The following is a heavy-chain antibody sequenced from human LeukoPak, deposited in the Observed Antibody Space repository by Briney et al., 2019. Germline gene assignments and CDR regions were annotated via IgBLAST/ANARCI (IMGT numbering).Heavy chain of an antibody. CDR2: IYYSGST. CDR3: ARARYRHMTAAGGDY. CDR1: GGSISSYY. D-gene: IGHD3-16*02. Sequence: PSETLSLTCTVSGGSISSYYWSWIRQPPGKGLEWIGYIYYSGSTNYNPSLKSRVTISVDTSKNQFSLKLSSVTAADTAVYYCARARYRHMTAAGGDYWGQGTLVTVSS. V-gene: IGHV4-59*01. J-gene: IGHJ4*02.